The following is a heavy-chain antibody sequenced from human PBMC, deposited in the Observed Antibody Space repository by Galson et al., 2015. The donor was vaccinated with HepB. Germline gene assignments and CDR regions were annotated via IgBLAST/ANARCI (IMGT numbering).Heavy chain of an antibody. CDR3: TNLGIANSFDI. V-gene: IGHV3-30*18. D-gene: IGHD6-13*01. Sequence: SLRLSCAASGFTFSTYSMNWVRQAPGKGLEWVAVISYDGSNKYYADSVKGRFTISRDNSKNMLYLQMNSLRIEDTAVYYCTNLGIANSFDIWGQGTMVTVSS. CDR2: ISYDGSNK. J-gene: IGHJ3*02. CDR1: GFTFSTYS.